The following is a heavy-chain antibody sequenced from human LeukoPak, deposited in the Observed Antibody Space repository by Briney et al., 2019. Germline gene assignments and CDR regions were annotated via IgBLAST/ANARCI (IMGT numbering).Heavy chain of an antibody. J-gene: IGHJ4*02. V-gene: IGHV4-4*08. CDR2: ISTSGNT. CDR1: GGSINVYY. CDR3: ASLTLWFGESLYFDY. D-gene: IGHD3-10*01. Sequence: SETLSLTCTVSGGSINVYYWSWIRQPAGKGLQWIGCISTSGNTDYNPSLKSRVTISVDTSKNQFSLKLSSVTAADTAVYYCASLTLWFGESLYFDYWGQGTLVTVSS.